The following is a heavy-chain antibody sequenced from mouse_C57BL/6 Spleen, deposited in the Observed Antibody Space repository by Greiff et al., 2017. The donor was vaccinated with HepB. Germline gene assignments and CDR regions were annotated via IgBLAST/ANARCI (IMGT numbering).Heavy chain of an antibody. CDR1: GYTFTNYW. CDR3: ARWNYGSSRYYFDY. J-gene: IGHJ2*01. Sequence: VQLQQSGAELVRPGTSVKMSCKASGYTFTNYWIGWAKQRPGHGLEWIGDIYPGGGYTNYNEKFKGKATLTADKSSSTAYMQFSSLTSEDSAIYYCARWNYGSSRYYFDYWRQGTTLTVSS. D-gene: IGHD1-1*01. V-gene: IGHV1-63*01. CDR2: IYPGGGYT.